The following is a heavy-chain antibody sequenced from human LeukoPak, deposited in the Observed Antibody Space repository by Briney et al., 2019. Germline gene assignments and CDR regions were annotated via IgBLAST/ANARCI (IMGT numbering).Heavy chain of an antibody. D-gene: IGHD3-10*01. J-gene: IGHJ5*02. CDR2: IYTSGST. V-gene: IGHV4-4*07. Sequence: SETLSLTCTVSGGSISSYYWSWIRQPAGKGLEWIGRIYTSGSTNYNPSLKSRVTISVDTSKNQFSLKLSSVTAADTAVYYCARDGDYYGSGSYYLWWFDPWGQGTLVTVSS. CDR3: ARDGDYYGSGSYYLWWFDP. CDR1: GGSISSYY.